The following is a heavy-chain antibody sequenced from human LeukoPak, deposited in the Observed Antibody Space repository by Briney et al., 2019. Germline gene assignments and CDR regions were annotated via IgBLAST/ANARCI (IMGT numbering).Heavy chain of an antibody. D-gene: IGHD4-17*01. J-gene: IGHJ3*02. CDR3: ARVGSDRAVTTIDAFDI. Sequence: SVKVSCTASGGTFSSYAISWVRQAPGQGLEWTGGIIPIFGTANYAQKFQGRVTITADESTSTAYMELSSLRSGDTAVYYCARVGSDRAVTTIDAFDIWGQGTMVTVSS. CDR2: IIPIFGTA. CDR1: GGTFSSYA. V-gene: IGHV1-69*13.